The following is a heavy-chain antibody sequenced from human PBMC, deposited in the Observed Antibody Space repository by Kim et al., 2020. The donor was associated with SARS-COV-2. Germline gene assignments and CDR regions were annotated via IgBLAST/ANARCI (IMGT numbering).Heavy chain of an antibody. Sequence: ASVKVSCKASGYTFTGYYMHWVRQAPGQGLEWMGRINPNSGGTNYAQKFQGRVTMTRDTSISTAYMELSRLRSDDTAVYYCASGSTGTPTGYYGMDVWGQGTTVTVSS. CDR1: GYTFTGYY. CDR2: INPNSGGT. CDR3: ASGSTGTPTGYYGMDV. V-gene: IGHV1-2*06. D-gene: IGHD1-1*01. J-gene: IGHJ6*02.